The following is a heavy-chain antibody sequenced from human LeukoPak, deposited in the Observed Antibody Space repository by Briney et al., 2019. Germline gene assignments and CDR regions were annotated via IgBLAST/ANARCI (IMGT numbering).Heavy chain of an antibody. CDR1: GFTVSSNY. CDR3: ARGYYSSRKAVPFDY. J-gene: IGHJ4*02. D-gene: IGHD6-13*01. Sequence: PGRSLRLSCAASGFTVSSNYMSWVRQAPGKGLEWVSVIYSGGSTYYADSVKGRFTISRDNSKNTLYLQMNSLRAEDTAVYYCARGYYSSRKAVPFDYWGQGTLVTVSS. CDR2: IYSGGST. V-gene: IGHV3-66*01.